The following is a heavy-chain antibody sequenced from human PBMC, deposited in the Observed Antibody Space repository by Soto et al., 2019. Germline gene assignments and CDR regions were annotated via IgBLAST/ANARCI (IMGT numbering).Heavy chain of an antibody. J-gene: IGHJ4*02. CDR3: ARKDSSGLMGSDY. CDR1: GGTFSSYA. Sequence: QVQLVQSGAEVKKPGSSVKVSCNASGGTFSSYAISWVRQAPGQGLEWMGGIIPIFGTANYAQKFPGRVTITADESTTTSYMALSSMSSEDTAVYYCARKDSSGLMGSDYWGQGTLVPVAS. D-gene: IGHD3-22*01. V-gene: IGHV1-69*12. CDR2: IIPIFGTA.